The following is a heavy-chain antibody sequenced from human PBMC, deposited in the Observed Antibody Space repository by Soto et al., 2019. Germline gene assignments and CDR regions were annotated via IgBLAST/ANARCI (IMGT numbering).Heavy chain of an antibody. J-gene: IGHJ5*02. CDR1: GYTFTSYA. Sequence: GASVKVSCKASGYTFTSYAMHWVRQAPGQRLEWMGWMNPNNGNTGYAQKFQGRVTMTRNTSISTAYMELSSLRSEDTAVYYCARGGDYDILTATPPPFDPWGQGTLVTVSS. CDR3: ARGGDYDILTATPPPFDP. D-gene: IGHD3-9*01. V-gene: IGHV1-8*01. CDR2: MNPNNGNT.